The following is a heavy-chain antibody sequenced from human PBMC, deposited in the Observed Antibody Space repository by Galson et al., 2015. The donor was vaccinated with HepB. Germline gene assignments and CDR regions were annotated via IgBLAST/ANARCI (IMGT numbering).Heavy chain of an antibody. CDR3: ARDSDRDRESSGPADY. V-gene: IGHV3-11*06. D-gene: IGHD3-22*01. CDR1: GFTFSDYY. CDR2: ISGRSTST. Sequence: SLRLSCAASGFTFSDYYMSWIRQAPGKGLEWLSYISGRSTSTKYVDSVKGRFTISRDNAKNSLYLQMNSLRVEDTAVYYCARDSDRDRESSGPADYWGRGTLVTVSS. J-gene: IGHJ4*02.